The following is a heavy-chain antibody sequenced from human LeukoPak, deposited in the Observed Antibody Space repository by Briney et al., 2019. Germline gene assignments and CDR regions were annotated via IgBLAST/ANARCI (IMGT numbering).Heavy chain of an antibody. CDR3: ARHAPVGDILTGYYNPIDY. D-gene: IGHD3-9*01. Sequence: PSETLSLTCTVSGGSISSSSYYWGWIRQPPGKGLEWIGSIYYSGGTYYNPSLKSRVTISVDTSKNQFSLKLSSVTAADTAVYYCARHAPVGDILTGYYNPIDYWGQGTLVTVSS. CDR2: IYYSGGT. CDR1: GGSISSSSYY. J-gene: IGHJ4*02. V-gene: IGHV4-39*01.